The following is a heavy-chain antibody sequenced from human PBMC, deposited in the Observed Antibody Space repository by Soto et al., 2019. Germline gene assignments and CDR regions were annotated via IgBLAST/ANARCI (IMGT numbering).Heavy chain of an antibody. CDR3: GRDYGGPPHCYFGFDV. Sequence: QITLKESGPTLVKPTQTLTLTCTFSGFSLNTSGVGVGWIRQPPGKALECLALIYWDDDKRYSPSLKTRLTITKDTSNNRVVLTRTSMGPVETATYYWGRDYGGPPHCYFGFDVWGQGTTVTVSS. J-gene: IGHJ6*02. V-gene: IGHV2-5*02. CDR2: IYWDDDK. CDR1: GFSLNTSGVG. D-gene: IGHD4-17*01.